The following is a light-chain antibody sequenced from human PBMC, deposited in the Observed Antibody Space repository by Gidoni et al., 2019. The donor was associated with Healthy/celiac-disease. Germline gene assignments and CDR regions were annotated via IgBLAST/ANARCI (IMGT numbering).Light chain of an antibody. J-gene: IGKJ2*01. Sequence: CTSSQSVLYSSNNKNYLSWYQQKPGQPLKLLIYWASTRESGVPDRFSGSGSGTDFTLTISSLQAEDVAVYYCQQYYSTPYTFGQGTKLEIK. CDR1: QSVLYSSNNKNY. CDR3: QQYYSTPYT. V-gene: IGKV4-1*01. CDR2: WAS.